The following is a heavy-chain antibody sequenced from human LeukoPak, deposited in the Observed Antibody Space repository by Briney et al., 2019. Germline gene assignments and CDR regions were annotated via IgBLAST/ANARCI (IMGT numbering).Heavy chain of an antibody. Sequence: GGSLRLSCAASGFTFSTYAMSWVRQAPGKGLEWVSAISGTGNSPYYGDSVKGRFTISRDNSKNTLYLQMNSLRSEDTAVYYCARGKLLFNWGQGTLVTVSS. CDR2: ISGTGNSP. D-gene: IGHD3-10*01. V-gene: IGHV3-23*01. J-gene: IGHJ4*02. CDR1: GFTFSTYA. CDR3: ARGKLLFN.